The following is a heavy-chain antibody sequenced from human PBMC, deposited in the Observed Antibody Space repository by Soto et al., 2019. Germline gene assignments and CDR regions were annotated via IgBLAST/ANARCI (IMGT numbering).Heavy chain of an antibody. CDR3: ARAVVAAAGTPSYFDY. CDR1: GFTFSSDS. Sequence: GGSLRLSCAASGFTFSSDSMNWVRQAPGKGLEWVSSISSSGSDIYYADSVKGRFTISRDNAKNLLYLQMNSLRAEDSAVYYRARAVVAAAGTPSYFDYWGQGTLVTVSS. CDR2: ISSSGSDI. V-gene: IGHV3-21*01. J-gene: IGHJ4*02. D-gene: IGHD6-13*01.